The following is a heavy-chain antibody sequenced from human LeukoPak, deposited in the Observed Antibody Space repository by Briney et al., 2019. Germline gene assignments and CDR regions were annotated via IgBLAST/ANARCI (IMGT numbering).Heavy chain of an antibody. CDR2: IFQSGTT. Sequence: SEALSLTCAVSGYSISSGHFWGWIRQPPGKGLEWIGGIFQSGTTYYNPSLKSRVTISVDTSKNHFSLKLSSATAADTAVYYCARHVSYDIIGSHWGGFDPWWQGTLVTVSS. J-gene: IGHJ5*02. D-gene: IGHD3-22*01. CDR1: GYSISSGHF. CDR3: ARHVSYDIIGSHWGGFDP. V-gene: IGHV4-38-2*01.